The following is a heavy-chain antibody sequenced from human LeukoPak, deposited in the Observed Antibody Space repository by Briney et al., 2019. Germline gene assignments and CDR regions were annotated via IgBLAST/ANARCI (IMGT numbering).Heavy chain of an antibody. J-gene: IGHJ6*02. V-gene: IGHV1-18*01. D-gene: IGHD2-2*01. Sequence: GASVKVSCKASGYTFTSYGISWVRQAPGQGLEWMGWISAYNGNTNYAQKLQGRVTMTTDTSTSTAYMELRSLRSDDTAVYYCARDCSSTSCYPYYYYYYGMDVWGQGTRSPSP. CDR1: GYTFTSYG. CDR2: ISAYNGNT. CDR3: ARDCSSTSCYPYYYYYYGMDV.